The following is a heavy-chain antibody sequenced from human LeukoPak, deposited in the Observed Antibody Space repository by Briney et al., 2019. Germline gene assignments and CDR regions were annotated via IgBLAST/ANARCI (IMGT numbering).Heavy chain of an antibody. CDR1: GYTFTSYD. CDR2: MNPNSGNT. D-gene: IGHD3-3*01. J-gene: IGHJ4*02. V-gene: IGHV1-8*01. CDR3: AKDLRFLESGDGFAFDY. Sequence: RASVKVSCKASGYTFTSYDINWVRQATGQGLEWMGWMNPNSGNTGYAQKFQGRVTMTRNTSISTAYMELSSLRSEDTAVYYCAKDLRFLESGDGFAFDYWGQGTLVTVSS.